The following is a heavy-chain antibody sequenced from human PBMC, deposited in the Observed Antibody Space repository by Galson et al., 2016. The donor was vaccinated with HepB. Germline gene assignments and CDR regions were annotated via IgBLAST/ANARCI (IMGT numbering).Heavy chain of an antibody. Sequence: QSGAEVKKPGEPLKISCKGSGYIFNNFWVAWVRQMPGKGLEWMGIIYPGDSHSRYSPSLQGQVTISADKSINTAYLQWSSLTSSDTAVYYCARTHSGGTDYYYYAMDVWGQGTTVTVSS. D-gene: IGHD2-15*01. CDR3: ARTHSGGTDYYYYAMDV. CDR2: IYPGDSHS. V-gene: IGHV5-51*01. CDR1: GYIFNNFW. J-gene: IGHJ6*02.